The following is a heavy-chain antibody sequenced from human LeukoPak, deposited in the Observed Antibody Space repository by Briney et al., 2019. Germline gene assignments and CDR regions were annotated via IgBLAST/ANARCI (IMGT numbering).Heavy chain of an antibody. CDR1: GFTFDDYA. CDR2: ISGDGGST. J-gene: IGHJ4*02. CDR3: AKDSTHDSSGSYPLK. D-gene: IGHD3-22*01. Sequence: GGSLRLSCAASGFTFDDYAMHWVRQAPGKGLEWVSLISGDGGSTYYADSVKGRFTISRDNSKNSLYLQMNSLRTEDTALYYCAKDSTHDSSGSYPLKWGQGTLVTVSS. V-gene: IGHV3-43*02.